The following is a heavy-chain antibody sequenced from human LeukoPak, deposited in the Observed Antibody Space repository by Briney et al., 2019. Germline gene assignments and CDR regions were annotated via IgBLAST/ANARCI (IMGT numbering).Heavy chain of an antibody. CDR3: ARVVVVVPAAKYYFEY. CDR1: GASITSSNW. V-gene: IGHV4-4*02. D-gene: IGHD2-2*01. CDR2: IYHDGST. Sequence: KPSGTLSLTCAVSGASITSSNWWSWVRQTPVNGLEWIGEIYHDGSTNYNPSLKSRVTISLDKSKNQFSLKLTSVTAADTGVYYCARVVVVVPAAKYYFEYWGQGPLVTVSS. J-gene: IGHJ4*02.